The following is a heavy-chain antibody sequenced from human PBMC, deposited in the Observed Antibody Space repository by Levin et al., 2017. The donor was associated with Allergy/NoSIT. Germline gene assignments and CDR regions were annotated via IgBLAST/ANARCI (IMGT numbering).Heavy chain of an antibody. Sequence: PGGSLRLSCAASGFTFSSYWMSWVRQAPGKGLEWVANIKQDGSEKYYVDSVKGRFTISRDNAKNSLYLQMNSLRAEDTAVYYCARETAYDYVWGSYRQYYFDYWGQGTLVTVSS. D-gene: IGHD3-16*02. CDR3: ARETAYDYVWGSYRQYYFDY. V-gene: IGHV3-7*04. J-gene: IGHJ4*02. CDR1: GFTFSSYW. CDR2: IKQDGSEK.